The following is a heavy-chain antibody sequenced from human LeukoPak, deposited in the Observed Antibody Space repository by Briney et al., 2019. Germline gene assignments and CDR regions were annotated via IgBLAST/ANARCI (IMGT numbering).Heavy chain of an antibody. D-gene: IGHD1-1*01. V-gene: IGHV4-31*03. Sequence: SETLSLTCTVSGGSISSGGYYWSWLRQHPGKGLEWIGYIYYSGSTYYNPSLKSRVTISVDTSKSQFSLKLSSVTAADTPVYYCARLPSTGPTGWFDPWGQGTLVTVSS. CDR2: IYYSGST. CDR1: GGSISSGGYY. J-gene: IGHJ5*02. CDR3: ARLPSTGPTGWFDP.